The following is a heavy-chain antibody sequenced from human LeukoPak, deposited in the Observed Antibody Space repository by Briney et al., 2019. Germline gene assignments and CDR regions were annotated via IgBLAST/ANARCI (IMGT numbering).Heavy chain of an antibody. Sequence: GGSLRLSCAASGFTFSTYWMHWVRQAPGKGLVWVSRINYADSVKGRFTISRDNAKNTVSLQMNSLRPEDTGVYYCARAPSEIGGYYPEYFRHWGQGTLVTVS. CDR1: GFTFSTYW. D-gene: IGHD3-22*01. J-gene: IGHJ1*01. CDR2: I. CDR3: ARAPSEIGGYYPEYFRH. V-gene: IGHV3-74*01.